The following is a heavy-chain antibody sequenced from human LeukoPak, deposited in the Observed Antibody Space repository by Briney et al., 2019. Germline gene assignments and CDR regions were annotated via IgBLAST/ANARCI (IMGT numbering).Heavy chain of an antibody. CDR1: GFSFSSYW. D-gene: IGHD6-19*01. Sequence: GGSLRLSCAASGFSFSSYWMSWVRQAPGKGLEWVANIRQDGSDKYYVDSVKGRFTISRDNAKNSLFLQMNSLRAEDTAVYYCAKTASGWYFDPWGQGTLVTVSS. V-gene: IGHV3-7*03. CDR2: IRQDGSDK. CDR3: AKTASGWYFDP. J-gene: IGHJ5*02.